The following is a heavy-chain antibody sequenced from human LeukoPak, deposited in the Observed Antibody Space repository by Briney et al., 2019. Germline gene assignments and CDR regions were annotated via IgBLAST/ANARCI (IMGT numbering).Heavy chain of an antibody. D-gene: IGHD3-10*01. V-gene: IGHV4-61*09. CDR1: GGSITSVSAY. CDR3: AGGSGLTVVY. Sequence: SQTLSLTCTVSGGSITSVSAYWDWIRQPAGKGLEWIGHIYATKNTNYSPSLKSRVNMSADTSKNQFSLKLSSVTAVDTALYYCAGGSGLTVVYWGQGTLVTVSS. J-gene: IGHJ4*02. CDR2: IYATKNT.